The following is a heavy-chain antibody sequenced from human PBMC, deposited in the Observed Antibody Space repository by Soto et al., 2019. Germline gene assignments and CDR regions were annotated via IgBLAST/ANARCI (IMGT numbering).Heavy chain of an antibody. V-gene: IGHV5-51*01. D-gene: IGHD3-22*01. CDR2: MYPGDSDT. CDR3: PRLPRDCTKTSCYYADH. J-gene: IGHJ4*02. Sequence: PXESLKVSYRCSGYDFNTNWGGWVLQLPGRGLEWVGIMYPGDSDTRLHPSLQGHVTLSADVTVSTAFLQWRTLKTSDSGMYFCPRLPRDCTKTSCYYADHWGQRTSVTVSS. CDR1: GYDFNTNW.